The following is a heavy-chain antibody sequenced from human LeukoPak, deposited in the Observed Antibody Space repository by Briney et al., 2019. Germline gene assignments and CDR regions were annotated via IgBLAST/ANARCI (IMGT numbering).Heavy chain of an antibody. CDR2: IYSGGST. CDR3: ARDLGSGWYRFDY. Sequence: GGSLRPSCAASGFTVSSNYMSWVRQAPGKGLEWVSVIYSGGSTYYADSVKGRFTISRDNSKNTLYLQMNSLRAEDTAVYYCARDLGSGWYRFDYWGQGTLVTVSS. CDR1: GFTVSSNY. D-gene: IGHD6-19*01. V-gene: IGHV3-53*01. J-gene: IGHJ4*02.